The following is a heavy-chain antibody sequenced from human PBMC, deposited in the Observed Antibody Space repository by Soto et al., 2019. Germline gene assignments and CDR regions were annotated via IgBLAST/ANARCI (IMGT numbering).Heavy chain of an antibody. CDR3: ARAAVTGRYYGLDV. D-gene: IGHD4-17*01. Sequence: QVQLVQSGAEVKKPGSSVKVSCKASGGTFSRYSISWVRQAPGQGFEWMGGIIPIFGTANYAQKFQARVTITADDPTSTAYMELSSLRSEDTAVYYCARAAVTGRYYGLDVWGQGTTVTVSS. CDR1: GGTFSRYS. CDR2: IIPIFGTA. V-gene: IGHV1-69*01. J-gene: IGHJ6*02.